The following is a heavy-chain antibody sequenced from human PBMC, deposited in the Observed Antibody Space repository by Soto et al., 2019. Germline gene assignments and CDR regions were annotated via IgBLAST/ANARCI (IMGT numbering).Heavy chain of an antibody. CDR3: ARVKVDSSDPSFDY. CDR2: ISGSGSTM. J-gene: IGHJ4*02. D-gene: IGHD6-19*01. Sequence: GSLRLSCAPSGFNFSNYEMNWVRQAPGKGLEWVSYISGSGSTMYYGDSLKGRFTISRDTAKDSLYLQMNSLRAEDTAVYYCARVKVDSSDPSFDYWGQGALVT. CDR1: GFNFSNYE. V-gene: IGHV3-48*03.